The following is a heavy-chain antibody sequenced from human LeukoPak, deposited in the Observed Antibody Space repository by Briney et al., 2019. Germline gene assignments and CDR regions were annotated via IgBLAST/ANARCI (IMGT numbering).Heavy chain of an antibody. V-gene: IGHV7-4-1*02. D-gene: IGHD4-17*01. CDR3: ARSQTYGDHPPFDY. J-gene: IGHJ4*02. Sequence: ASVKVSCKASGYSFTGSAMNWVRQAPGQGLEWMGWINTNTGNPTYAQGFTGRFVFSLDTSVSTAYIQISSLKTEDTAVCFCARSQTYGDHPPFDYWGQGTLVTVSS. CDR1: GYSFTGSA. CDR2: INTNTGNP.